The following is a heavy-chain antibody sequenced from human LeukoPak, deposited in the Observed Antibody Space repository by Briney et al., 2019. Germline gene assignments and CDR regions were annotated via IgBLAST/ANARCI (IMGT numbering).Heavy chain of an antibody. CDR1: GGSFSGYY. D-gene: IGHD2-8*01. V-gene: IGHV4-34*01. CDR3: ARGLTSNNASTSVIDY. CDR2: INHSGST. J-gene: IGHJ4*02. Sequence: SETLSLTCAVYGGSFSGYYWSWIRQPPGKGLEWIGEINHSGSTNYNPSLKSRVTISIDTSKNQFSLKLSSVTAADTAVYYCARGLTSNNASTSVIDYWGQGTLVTVSS.